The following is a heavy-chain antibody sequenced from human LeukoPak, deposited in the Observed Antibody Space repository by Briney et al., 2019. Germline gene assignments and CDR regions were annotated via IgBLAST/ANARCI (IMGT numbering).Heavy chain of an antibody. D-gene: IGHD3-16*01. CDR3: ARRIWGADSQSHTFDI. CDR1: GFTFSDHY. CDR2: ISRTI. V-gene: IGHV3-11*01. Sequence: GGSLRLSCAASGFTFSDHYMGWIRQALGKGLEWISYISRTIYYADSVKGRFTISRDNAKNSLYLQMNSLRAEDTAVYYCARRIWGADSQSHTFDIWGQGTMVTVSS. J-gene: IGHJ3*02.